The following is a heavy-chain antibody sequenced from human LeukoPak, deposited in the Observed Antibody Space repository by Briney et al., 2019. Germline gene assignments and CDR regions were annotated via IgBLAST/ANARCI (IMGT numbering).Heavy chain of an antibody. CDR3: AVGIAARALFDY. CDR1: GFTFNSYA. V-gene: IGHV3-23*01. J-gene: IGHJ4*02. Sequence: HSGGSLRLSCAASGFTFNSYAMSWVRQAPGKGLEWVSAISGSGGSTYYADSVKGRFTISRDNSKNTLYLQMNSLRAEDTAVYYCAVGIAARALFDYWGQGTLVTVSS. D-gene: IGHD6-6*01. CDR2: ISGSGGST.